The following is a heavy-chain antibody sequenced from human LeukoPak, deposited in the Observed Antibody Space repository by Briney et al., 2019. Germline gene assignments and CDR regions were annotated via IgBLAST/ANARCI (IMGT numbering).Heavy chain of an antibody. D-gene: IGHD1-26*01. CDR3: SRGGVGATCPADY. CDR2: ISGGGDIT. Sequence: PGGSLRLSCAASGFTFSSYAMSWVRQAPGKGLEWVSAISGGGDITYYADSVKGRFTISRDNSKNTLYLQMNSLRAEDTAVYYCSRGGVGATCPADYWGQGTLVTVSS. CDR1: GFTFSSYA. J-gene: IGHJ4*02. V-gene: IGHV3-23*01.